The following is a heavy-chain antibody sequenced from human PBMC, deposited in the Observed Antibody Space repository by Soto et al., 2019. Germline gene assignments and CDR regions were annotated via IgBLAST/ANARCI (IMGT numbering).Heavy chain of an antibody. Sequence: ASVKVSCKASGYTFTSYYMHWVRQAPGQGLEWMGIINPSGGSTSYAQKFQGRVTMTRDTSTSTVYMELSSLRSEDTAVYYCARESPIAVAAYYYYYMDVWGKGTTVTLS. CDR1: GYTFTSYY. J-gene: IGHJ6*03. V-gene: IGHV1-46*03. CDR2: INPSGGST. D-gene: IGHD6-19*01. CDR3: ARESPIAVAAYYYYYMDV.